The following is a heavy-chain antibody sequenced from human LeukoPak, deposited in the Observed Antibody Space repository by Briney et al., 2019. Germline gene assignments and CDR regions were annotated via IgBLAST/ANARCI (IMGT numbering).Heavy chain of an antibody. D-gene: IGHD5-24*01. J-gene: IGHJ3*02. CDR2: ISYDGSNK. Sequence: RPGGSLRLSCAASGFTFSSYAMHWVRQAPGKGLEWVAVISYDGSNKYYADSVKGRFTISRDNSKNTLYMQMNSLRAEDTAVYYCARDRWLQPRWDAFDMWGQGTMVTVSS. V-gene: IGHV3-30-3*01. CDR1: GFTFSSYA. CDR3: ARDRWLQPRWDAFDM.